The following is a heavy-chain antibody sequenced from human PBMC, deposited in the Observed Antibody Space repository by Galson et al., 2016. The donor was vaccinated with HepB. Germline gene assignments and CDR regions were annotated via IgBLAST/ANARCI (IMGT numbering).Heavy chain of an antibody. J-gene: IGHJ4*02. V-gene: IGHV6-1*01. CDR1: GDSVSSNSAG. D-gene: IGHD7-27*01. CDR3: ARSYLLGRGFGW. CDR2: TYCRSNWRN. Sequence: CAISGDSVSSNSAGWNWIRQSPSRGLEWLGRTYCRSNWRNDYADSVKSRITINPDTSENHFSLQLNSVTPEDTAVYYCARSYLLGRGFGWWGQGTLVTVSS.